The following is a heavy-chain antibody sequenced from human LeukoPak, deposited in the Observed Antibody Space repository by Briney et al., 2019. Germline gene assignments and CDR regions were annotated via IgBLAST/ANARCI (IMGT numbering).Heavy chain of an antibody. CDR2: ISSSSSYI. CDR1: GFTVSSYS. V-gene: IGHV3-21*01. D-gene: IGHD3-3*01. CDR3: ARGRPQYYDFWSGPTPGDY. J-gene: IGHJ4*02. Sequence: GGSLRLSCAASGFTVSSYSMNWVRQAPGKGLEWVSSISSSSSYIYYADSVKGRFTISRDNAKNSLYLQMNSLRAEDTAVYYCARGRPQYYDFWSGPTPGDYWGQGTLVTVSS.